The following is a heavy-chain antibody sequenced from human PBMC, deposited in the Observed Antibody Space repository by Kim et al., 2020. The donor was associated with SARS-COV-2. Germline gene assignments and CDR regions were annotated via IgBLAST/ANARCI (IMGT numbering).Heavy chain of an antibody. CDR2: TLYRSKWYN. CDR1: GDRVSSNSAA. J-gene: IGHJ4*02. Sequence: SQTLSLTCAISGDRVSSNSAAWHWIRQSPSRGLEWLGRTLYRSKWYNDYAVSVKCRITINPDTSKNQFSLQLNSVTPEDTAVYYCARSGNYFFDSWGQGTLVSVSS. CDR3: ARSGNYFFDS. V-gene: IGHV6-1*01. D-gene: IGHD1-26*01.